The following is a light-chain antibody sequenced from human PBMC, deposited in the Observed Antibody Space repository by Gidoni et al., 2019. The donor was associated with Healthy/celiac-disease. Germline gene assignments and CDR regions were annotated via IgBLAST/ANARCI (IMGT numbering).Light chain of an antibody. Sequence: DIQMTPSPSSLSASVGDRVTITCRASQSISRYLNWYQQKPGKAPKLLIYAASSLQSGVPSRFSGSGSGTDFTLTISSRQHEDFATYYWQQSYRNPFTFGPGTKVDIK. CDR1: QSISRY. J-gene: IGKJ3*01. CDR2: AAS. V-gene: IGKV1-39*01. CDR3: QQSYRNPFT.